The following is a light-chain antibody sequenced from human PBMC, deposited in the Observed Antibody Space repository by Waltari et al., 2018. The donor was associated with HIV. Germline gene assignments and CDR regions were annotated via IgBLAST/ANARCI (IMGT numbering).Light chain of an antibody. CDR1: QAVGSY. CDR2: SVS. V-gene: IGKV1-9*01. Sequence: IQLTQSPSFLSASVGERLTITCRATQAVGSYLAWYQQKPGKAPNLLIYSVSILQTGVPSRFSRSGSGTEFTLTITGLQPEDFATYYCQQLKTYPLSFGGGTKVEIK. J-gene: IGKJ4*01. CDR3: QQLKTYPLS.